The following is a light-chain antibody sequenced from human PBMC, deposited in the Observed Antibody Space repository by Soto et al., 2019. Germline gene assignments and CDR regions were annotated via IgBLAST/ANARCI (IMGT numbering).Light chain of an antibody. Sequence: ETVLTQSPATLSLSPGERATLSCRASESVITHLAWYQQKPGQGPRLLIYDASYRATGIPARFSGSGSGTDFPLTISSLEPEDFAVYYCQQRENGLTFGGGTKVEI. CDR3: QQRENGLT. V-gene: IGKV3-11*01. CDR2: DAS. CDR1: ESVITH. J-gene: IGKJ4*01.